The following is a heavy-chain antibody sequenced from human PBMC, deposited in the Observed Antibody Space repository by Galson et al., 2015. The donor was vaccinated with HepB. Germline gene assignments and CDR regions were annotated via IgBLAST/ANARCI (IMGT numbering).Heavy chain of an antibody. J-gene: IGHJ3*02. V-gene: IGHV3-23*01. Sequence: SLRLSCAASGFTFSSYAMSWVRQAPGKGLEWVSAISGSGGSTYYADSVKGRFTISRDNSKNTLYLQMNSLRAEDTAVYYCAKDKGYSDAFDIWGQRTMVTVSS. CDR3: AKDKGYSDAFDI. CDR1: GFTFSSYA. CDR2: ISGSGGST. D-gene: IGHD5-18*01.